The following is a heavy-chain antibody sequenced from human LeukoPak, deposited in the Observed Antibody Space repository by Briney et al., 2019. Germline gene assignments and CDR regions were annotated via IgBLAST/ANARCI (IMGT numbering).Heavy chain of an antibody. J-gene: IGHJ2*01. CDR1: GGSFSGYY. Sequence: SETLSLTCAVYGGSFSGYYWSWIRQPPGKGLEWIGEINHSGSTNYNPSLESRVTISVDTSKNQFSLKLNSVTAADTAVYYCARHSLSRQHIVVVTAVHWYFDLWGRGTLVTVSS. V-gene: IGHV4-34*01. D-gene: IGHD2-21*02. CDR2: INHSGST. CDR3: ARHSLSRQHIVVVTAVHWYFDL.